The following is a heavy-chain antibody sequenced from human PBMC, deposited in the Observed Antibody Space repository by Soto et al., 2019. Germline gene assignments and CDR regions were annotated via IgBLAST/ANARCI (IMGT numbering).Heavy chain of an antibody. CDR3: AREVYGWLDGRPNYYYYYGMDV. J-gene: IGHJ6*02. D-gene: IGHD6-19*01. CDR1: GYTFTGYY. CDR2: INPNSGRT. Sequence: ASVKVSCKASGYTFTGYYMHWVRQAPGQGLEWMGWINPNSGRTNYAQKFQGWVTMTRDTSISTAYMELSRLRSDDTAVYYCAREVYGWLDGRPNYYYYYGMDVWGQGTTVTVSS. V-gene: IGHV1-2*04.